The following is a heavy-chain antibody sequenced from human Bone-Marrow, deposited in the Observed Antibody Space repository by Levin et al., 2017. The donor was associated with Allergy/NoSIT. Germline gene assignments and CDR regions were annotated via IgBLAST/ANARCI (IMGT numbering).Heavy chain of an antibody. Sequence: ASVKVSCKASGGTFSSYPISWVRQAPGQGLEWMGRIIPILGIANYAQKFQGRVTITADKSTSTAYMELSSLRSEDTAVYYCARRRRFGAFDIWGQGTMVTVSS. CDR1: GGTFSSYP. D-gene: IGHD3-3*01. CDR2: IIPILGIA. J-gene: IGHJ3*02. V-gene: IGHV1-69*02. CDR3: ARRRRFGAFDI.